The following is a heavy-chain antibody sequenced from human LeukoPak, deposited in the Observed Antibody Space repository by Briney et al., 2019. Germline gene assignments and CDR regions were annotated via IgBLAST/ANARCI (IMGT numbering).Heavy chain of an antibody. V-gene: IGHV3-23*01. Sequence: GSLRLSCPCSGFTFRSYAMGWVRQAPGKGLGWVSGFSGMGGITYYAASMRGRSTISRDNSKNTLYLQMNSLRGEDTAVYYCAKVPTDYENSGPVDWGQGTLVTVPS. J-gene: IGHJ4*02. CDR1: GFTFRSYA. CDR2: FSGMGGIT. CDR3: AKVPTDYENSGPVD. D-gene: IGHD3-22*01.